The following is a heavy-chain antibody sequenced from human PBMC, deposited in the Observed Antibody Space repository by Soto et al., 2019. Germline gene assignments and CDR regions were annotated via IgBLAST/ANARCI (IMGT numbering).Heavy chain of an antibody. CDR3: ARRDSVVGVVMGGTRFDP. J-gene: IGHJ5*02. CDR1: GFTFSDYY. Sequence: GVSLRLPWAASGFTFSDYYMSWVRQAAGRGLEWLSYINNGGETIYCADSAKGRFTMSRDNAKSSVYLPKNSLREEGMVVSYCARRDSVVGVVMGGTRFDPWGQGTLVNVSS. CDR2: INNGGETI. V-gene: IGHV3-11*01. D-gene: IGHD3-3*01.